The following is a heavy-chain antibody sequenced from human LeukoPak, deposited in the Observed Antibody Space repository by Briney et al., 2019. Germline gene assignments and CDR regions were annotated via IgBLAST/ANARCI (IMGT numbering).Heavy chain of an antibody. J-gene: IGHJ4*02. V-gene: IGHV1-18*01. CDR3: ARAGGVAAAIDY. CDR1: GYTFTSYG. Sequence: GASVKVSCKASGYTFTSYGISWVRQAPGQGLEWMGWISAYNGNTNYAQKLQGRVTMTRDTSTSTVYMELSSLRSEDTAVYYCARAGGVAAAIDYWGQGTLVTVSS. D-gene: IGHD6-13*01. CDR2: ISAYNGNT.